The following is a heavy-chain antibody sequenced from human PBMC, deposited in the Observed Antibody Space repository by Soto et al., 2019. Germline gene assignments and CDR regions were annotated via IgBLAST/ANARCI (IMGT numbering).Heavy chain of an antibody. CDR3: ARGIYFGSAKYYFDY. J-gene: IGHJ4*02. D-gene: IGHD3-10*01. Sequence: GGSLRLSCAASGFTFKNYYMQWVRQAPGKGPEYVSAINSSGDSTYYADSVKGRFTISRDNSKNTIYLQMGSLRVEDMAFYYCARGIYFGSAKYYFDYWGQGALVTVSS. V-gene: IGHV3-64*02. CDR1: GFTFKNYY. CDR2: INSSGDST.